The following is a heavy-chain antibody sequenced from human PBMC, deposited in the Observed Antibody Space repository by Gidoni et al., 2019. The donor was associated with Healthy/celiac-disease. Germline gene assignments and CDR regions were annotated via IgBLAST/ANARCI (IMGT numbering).Heavy chain of an antibody. D-gene: IGHD6-13*01. Sequence: VQLVQSAAEVQKPGSSVKVSCKASGGTFSSYAISWVLQAPGQGLEWMGGIISIFGTANYAQKCQGRVTITADESTSTAYMELSSLRSEDTAVYYCARVRYSSSWFFDYWGQGTLVTVSS. CDR3: ARVRYSSSWFFDY. CDR2: IISIFGTA. V-gene: IGHV1-69*01. J-gene: IGHJ4*02. CDR1: GGTFSSYA.